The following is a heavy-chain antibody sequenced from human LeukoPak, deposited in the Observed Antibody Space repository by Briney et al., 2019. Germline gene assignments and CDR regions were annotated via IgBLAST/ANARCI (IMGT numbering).Heavy chain of an antibody. CDR3: ARGLDYYGSGSYYPYFDY. J-gene: IGHJ4*02. CDR2: IFYSGST. V-gene: IGHV4-59*12. D-gene: IGHD3-10*01. Sequence: SETLSLTCTVSGGSISSYYWSWIRQPPGKGLEWIGCIFYSGSTNYNPSLKSRVTISVDTSKSQFSLKLSSVTAADTAVYYCARGLDYYGSGSYYPYFDYWGQGTLVTVSS. CDR1: GGSISSYY.